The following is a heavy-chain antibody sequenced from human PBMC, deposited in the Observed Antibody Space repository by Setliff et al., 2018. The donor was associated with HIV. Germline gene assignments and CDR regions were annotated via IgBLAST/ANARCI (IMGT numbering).Heavy chain of an antibody. CDR1: GGTFSSYA. J-gene: IGHJ4*02. CDR3: ARDWEFLDYYDSSGHPEYYFDY. CDR2: IKPRGGGT. D-gene: IGHD3-22*01. V-gene: IGHV1-46*01. Sequence: ASVKVSCKASGGTFSSYAISWVRQAPGQGLEWMGVIKPRGGGTNYARQFQGRVTMTRDTSTDTVFMELNSLRSEDTAVYYCARDWEFLDYYDSSGHPEYYFDYWGQGTLVTVS.